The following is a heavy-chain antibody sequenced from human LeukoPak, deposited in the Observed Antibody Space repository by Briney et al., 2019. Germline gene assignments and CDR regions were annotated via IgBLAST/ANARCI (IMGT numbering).Heavy chain of an antibody. V-gene: IGHV3-30*18. CDR1: GFTFSSYG. CDR3: AKDRESYSSGWRGPNFDY. J-gene: IGHJ4*02. CDR2: ISYDGSNK. D-gene: IGHD6-19*01. Sequence: PGGSLRLSCAASGFTFSSYGMHWVRQAPGKGLEWVAVISYDGSNKYYADSVKGRFTISRDNSKNTLYLQMNGLRAEDTAVYYCAKDRESYSSGWRGPNFDYWGQGTLVTVSS.